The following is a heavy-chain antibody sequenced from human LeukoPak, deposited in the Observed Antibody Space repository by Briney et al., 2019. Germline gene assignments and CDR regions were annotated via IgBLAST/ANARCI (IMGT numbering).Heavy chain of an antibody. CDR2: IYTSGST. CDR3: ARDRASSSWYSWFDP. Sequence: PSETLSLTCTVSGGSISSYYWSWVRQPAGKGLEWIGRIYTSGSTNYNPSLKSRVTMSVDTSKYQFSLKLSSVTAADTAVYYCARDRASSSWYSWFDPWGQGTLVTVSS. V-gene: IGHV4-4*07. J-gene: IGHJ5*02. CDR1: GGSISSYY. D-gene: IGHD6-13*01.